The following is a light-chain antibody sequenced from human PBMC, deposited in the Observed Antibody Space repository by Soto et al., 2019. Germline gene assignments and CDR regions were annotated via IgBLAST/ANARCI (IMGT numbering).Light chain of an antibody. CDR1: SSNIGSYT. V-gene: IGLV1-44*01. CDR2: SDN. CDR3: AEWDDGQNCL. Sequence: QSVLTQPPSAAGTLGQRVTISCSCSSSNIGSYTVNWYQQRPGTAPKLLSYSDNQRSSEGPDRFSGSKSGTSASLAIRGVQYDDEDGYYCAEWDDGQNCLFGGGTKLTVL. J-gene: IGLJ3*02.